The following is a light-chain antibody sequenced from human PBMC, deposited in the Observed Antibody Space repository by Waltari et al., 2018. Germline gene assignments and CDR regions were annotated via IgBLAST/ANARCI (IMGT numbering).Light chain of an antibody. CDR2: GAS. J-gene: IGKJ1*01. V-gene: IGKV3-20*01. CDR1: QSVSSSY. CDR3: QQYGSTPRT. Sequence: EIVLTQSPGTLSLSPGERATLSCRASQSVSSSYLAWYQQKPGQAPRILIYGASSRATGIPDRFSGSGSGTDFSLTIRRLEPEDFAVYYCQQYGSTPRTFGQGTKVEIK.